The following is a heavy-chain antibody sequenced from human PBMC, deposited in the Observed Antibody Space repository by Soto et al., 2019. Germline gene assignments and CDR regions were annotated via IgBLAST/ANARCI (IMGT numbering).Heavy chain of an antibody. CDR1: GGSVSSGSYY. V-gene: IGHV4-61*01. CDR3: ARRCSGGSCYYYFDY. Sequence: SETLSLTCTVSGGSVSSGSYYWSWIRQPPGKGLEWIGYIYYSGSTNYNPSLKSRVTISVDTSKNQFSLKLSSVTAADTAVYYGARRCSGGSCYYYFDYWGQGTLVTVSS. CDR2: IYYSGST. D-gene: IGHD2-15*01. J-gene: IGHJ4*02.